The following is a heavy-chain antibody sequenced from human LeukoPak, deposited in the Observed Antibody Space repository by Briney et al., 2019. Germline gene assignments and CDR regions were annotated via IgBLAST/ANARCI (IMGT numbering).Heavy chain of an antibody. CDR1: GFTFSSYG. D-gene: IGHD3-3*01. V-gene: IGHV3-30*02. CDR2: IRYDGSNK. Sequence: QTGGSLRLSCAASGFTFSSYGMHWVRQAPGKGLEWVAFIRYDGSNKYYADSVKARFTISRDNSKNTLYLQMNSLRVEDTAVYYCAKDKGEYYDFWSGYSVFLYWGQGTLVTVSS. CDR3: AKDKGEYYDFWSGYSVFLY. J-gene: IGHJ4*02.